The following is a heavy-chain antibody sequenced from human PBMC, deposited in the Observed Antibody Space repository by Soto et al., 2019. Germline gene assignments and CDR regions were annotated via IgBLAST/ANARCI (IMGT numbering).Heavy chain of an antibody. V-gene: IGHV3-30-3*01. CDR3: ARDTSGSLDSYYYYYYGMDV. CDR2: ISYDGSNK. CDR1: GFTFSSYA. D-gene: IGHD1-26*01. Sequence: WGSLRLSCAASGFTFSSYAMHWVRQAPGKGLEWVAVISYDGSNKYYADSVKGRFTISRDNSKNTLYLQMNSLRAEDTAVYYCARDTSGSLDSYYYYYYGMDVWGQGTTVNVSS. J-gene: IGHJ6*02.